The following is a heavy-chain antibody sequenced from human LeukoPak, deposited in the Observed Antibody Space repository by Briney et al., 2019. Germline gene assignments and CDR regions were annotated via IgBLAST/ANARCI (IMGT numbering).Heavy chain of an antibody. D-gene: IGHD2-2*01. J-gene: IGHJ3*02. CDR3: ASCGVVVPAALDAFDI. V-gene: IGHV1-2*02. CDR2: INPNSGGT. CDR1: GYTFTGYY. Sequence: ASVKVSCKASGYTFTGYYMHWVRQAPGQGLEWMGWINPNSGGTNYAQKFQGRVTMTRDTPISTAYMELSRLRSDDTAVYYCASCGVVVPAALDAFDIWGQGTMVTVSS.